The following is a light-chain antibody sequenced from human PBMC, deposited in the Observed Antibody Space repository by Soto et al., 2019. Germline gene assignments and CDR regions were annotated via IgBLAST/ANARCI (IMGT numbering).Light chain of an antibody. CDR3: SSYTSSSRV. J-gene: IGLJ2*01. Sequence: QSALTQPASVSGSAGQSITISCTGTSSDVGNYNLVSWYLHHPGKAPKLLIYEDTKRPSGVSNRFSGSRSGNTASLTVSGLQTEDETVYYCSSYTSSSRVFGGGTQLTVL. CDR1: SSDVGNYNL. CDR2: EDT. V-gene: IGLV2-14*02.